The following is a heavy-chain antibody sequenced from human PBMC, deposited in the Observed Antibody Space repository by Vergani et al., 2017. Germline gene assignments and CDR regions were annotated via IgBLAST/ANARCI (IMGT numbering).Heavy chain of an antibody. Sequence: QVQLVQSGAEVKKPGSSVKVSCKASGGTFSSYAISWVRQAPGQGLEWMGGIIPIFGTANYAQKFQGRVTITADESTSTAYMELSSLRSEDTAVYYCARDRREGYYDSSGMYYFDYWGQGTLVTVSS. CDR3: ARDRREGYYDSSGMYYFDY. D-gene: IGHD3-22*01. CDR1: GGTFSSYA. J-gene: IGHJ4*02. CDR2: IIPIFGTA. V-gene: IGHV1-69*01.